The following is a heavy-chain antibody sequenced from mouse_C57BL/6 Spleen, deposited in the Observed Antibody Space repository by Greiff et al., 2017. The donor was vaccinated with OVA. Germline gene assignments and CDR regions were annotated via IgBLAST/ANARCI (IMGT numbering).Heavy chain of an antibody. Sequence: EVKLMESGGGLVQPKGSLKLSCAASGFSFNTYAMNWVLQAPGKGLEWVARIRSKSNNYATYYADSVKDRFTISRDDSESMLYLQMNNLKTEDTAMYYCVTSMVTYAMDYWGQGTSVTVSS. D-gene: IGHD2-2*01. CDR1: GFSFNTYA. CDR3: VTSMVTYAMDY. CDR2: IRSKSNNYAT. J-gene: IGHJ4*01. V-gene: IGHV10-1*01.